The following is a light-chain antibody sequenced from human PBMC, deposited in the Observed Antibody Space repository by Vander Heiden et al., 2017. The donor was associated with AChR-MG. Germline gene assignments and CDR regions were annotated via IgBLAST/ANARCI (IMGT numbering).Light chain of an antibody. J-gene: IGLJ2*01. CDR2: SNN. V-gene: IGLV1-44*01. CDR1: SSNIGSNT. Sequence: QSVLPQPPSASGTPGRRVPISCSGSSSNIGSNTVNWYQQLPGTAPKLLIYSNNQRPSGVPDRFSGSKSGTSASRAISGLQSEDEADYYCAAWDDSLNGPVFGGGTKLTVL. CDR3: AAWDDSLNGPV.